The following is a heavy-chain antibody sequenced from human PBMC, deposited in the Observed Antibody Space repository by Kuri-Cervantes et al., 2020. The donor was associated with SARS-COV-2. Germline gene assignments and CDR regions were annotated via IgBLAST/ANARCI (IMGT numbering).Heavy chain of an antibody. CDR3: ARADVRVMFPMVRGVIGAFDI. J-gene: IGHJ3*02. CDR2: IYYSGST. D-gene: IGHD3-10*01. Sequence: SETLSLTCTVSGGSITGYYWSWIRQTPGKGLEWIGYIYYSGSTNYNPSLKSRVTISLDTSKNQFSLKLSSVTAADTAVYYCARADVRVMFPMVRGVIGAFDIWGQGTMVTVSS. CDR1: GGSITGYY. V-gene: IGHV4-59*01.